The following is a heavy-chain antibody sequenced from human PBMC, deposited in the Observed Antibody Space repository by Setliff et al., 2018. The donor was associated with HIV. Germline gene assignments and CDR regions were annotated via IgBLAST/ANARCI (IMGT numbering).Heavy chain of an antibody. Sequence: KSSETLSLTCSVSGASVSSSSYYWSWIRQPPGKGLEWIGYIYYSGSTNYNPSLKSRVTISVDTSKNQFSLKLSSVTAADTAVYYCARLLPEQLVGVVSDYWGQGTLVTVSS. CDR1: GASVSSSSYY. D-gene: IGHD6-6*01. CDR3: ARLLPEQLVGVVSDY. J-gene: IGHJ4*02. CDR2: IYYSGST. V-gene: IGHV4-61*01.